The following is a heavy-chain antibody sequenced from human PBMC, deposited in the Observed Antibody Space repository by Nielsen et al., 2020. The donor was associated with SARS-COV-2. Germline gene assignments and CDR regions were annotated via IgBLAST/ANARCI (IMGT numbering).Heavy chain of an antibody. J-gene: IGHJ3*02. CDR1: GGSISRGGYS. Sequence: SETLSLTCAVSGGSISRGGYSWSWIRQPPGKGLEWIGYIYHSGSTYYNPSLKSRVTISVDRSKNQFSLKLSSVTAADTAVYYCARAPAADAFDIWGQGTMVTVSS. D-gene: IGHD2-2*01. V-gene: IGHV4-30-2*01. CDR3: ARAPAADAFDI. CDR2: IYHSGST.